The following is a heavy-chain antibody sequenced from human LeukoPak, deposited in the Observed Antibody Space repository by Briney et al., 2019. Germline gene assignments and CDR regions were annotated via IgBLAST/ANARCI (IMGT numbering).Heavy chain of an antibody. J-gene: IGHJ6*03. CDR2: ITWNSGSI. CDR1: GFTFDNYA. Sequence: GGSLRLSCAASGFTFDNYAMHWVRQAPGKGLEWVSGITWNSGSIDYADSVKGRFTISRDNAKSSLYLQMNSLRAEDTAVYYCARDPYSGSYGADYYYYMDVWGKGTTVTISS. CDR3: ARDPYSGSYGADYYYYMDV. V-gene: IGHV3-9*01. D-gene: IGHD1-26*01.